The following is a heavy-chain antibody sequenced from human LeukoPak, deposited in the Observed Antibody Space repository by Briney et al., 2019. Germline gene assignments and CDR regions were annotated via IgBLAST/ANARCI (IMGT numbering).Heavy chain of an antibody. CDR1: GFSFSSYG. CDR2: ISINGGTT. Sequence: GGSLTLSCAASGFSFSSYGMSWFRQAPGKGLEYVSAISINGGTTYYANSVKGRFTISRDNSKNTLYLQMGSLRAEDMAVYYCAKGYSSSWYWYFDLWGRGTLVTVSS. D-gene: IGHD6-13*01. V-gene: IGHV3-64*01. J-gene: IGHJ2*01. CDR3: AKGYSSSWYWYFDL.